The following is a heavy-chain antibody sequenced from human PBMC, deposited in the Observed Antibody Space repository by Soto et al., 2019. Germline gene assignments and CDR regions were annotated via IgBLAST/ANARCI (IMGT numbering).Heavy chain of an antibody. Sequence: EVQLVESGGGLVQPGRSLRLSCVASGFTFDDHGMHWVRRGPWRGLELVSGISWNSETTGYADSVKGRFTISRDNAKNTMYLQMNSLRAEDTAFYYCAKDEGDVWSVAKRSSYAYYGMDVWGQGTTVTVYS. J-gene: IGHJ6*02. CDR3: AKDEGDVWSVAKRSSYAYYGMDV. CDR1: GFTFDDHG. V-gene: IGHV3-9*01. CDR2: ISWNSETT. D-gene: IGHD3-3*01.